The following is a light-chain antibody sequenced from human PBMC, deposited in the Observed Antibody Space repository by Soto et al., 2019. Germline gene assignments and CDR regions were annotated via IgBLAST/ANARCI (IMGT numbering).Light chain of an antibody. CDR3: QECGSSPRT. J-gene: IGKJ1*01. V-gene: IGKV3-20*01. CDR1: QSVSSNY. CDR2: AAS. Sequence: EIVLTQSPGTLSLSPGERATLSCRAMQSVSSNYLAWYQQKPGQAPRLLIYAASSRITGVPDRFSGSGFPTDLTLCISRLETEDFGVYHRQECGSSPRTFGQRTKVEIK.